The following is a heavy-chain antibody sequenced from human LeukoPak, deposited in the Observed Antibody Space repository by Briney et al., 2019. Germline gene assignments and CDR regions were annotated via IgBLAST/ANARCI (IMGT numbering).Heavy chain of an antibody. CDR2: IKQDGSEK. Sequence: GGSLRPSCAASGFTFSSYWMSWVRQAPGKGLEWVANIKQDGSEKYYVDSVKGRFTISRDNAKNSLYLQMNSLRAEDTAVYYCARENEDTAMVTGTIDYWGQGTLVTVSS. V-gene: IGHV3-7*01. D-gene: IGHD5-18*01. J-gene: IGHJ4*02. CDR3: ARENEDTAMVTGTIDY. CDR1: GFTFSSYW.